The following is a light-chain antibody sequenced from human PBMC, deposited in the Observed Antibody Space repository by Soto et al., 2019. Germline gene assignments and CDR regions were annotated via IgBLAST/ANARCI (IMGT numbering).Light chain of an antibody. CDR2: GAS. J-gene: IGKJ2*01. Sequence: EIVLTQSPGTLSLSPGERATLSCRASQSVSSSYLAWYQKKPGQAPRLLIYGASSRATGIPDRFSGSGSGTDFTLTISRLEPEDFAVYYCQQYGRSPLYTFVQGTKLEIK. CDR1: QSVSSSY. CDR3: QQYGRSPLYT. V-gene: IGKV3-20*01.